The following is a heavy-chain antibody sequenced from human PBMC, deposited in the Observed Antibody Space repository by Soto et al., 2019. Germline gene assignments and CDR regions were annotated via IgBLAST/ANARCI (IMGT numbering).Heavy chain of an antibody. CDR1: GYTFTSYG. D-gene: IGHD2-15*01. V-gene: IGHV1-18*01. CDR2: ISAYNGNT. Sequence: GASVKVSCKTSGYTFTSYGISWVRQAPGQGLERMGWISAYNGNTNYAQNLQGRVTMTTDTSTSTAYMELRSLRSDDTAVYYCGKALYCSGGSCRMDVWGQGTTVTVSS. J-gene: IGHJ6*02. CDR3: GKALYCSGGSCRMDV.